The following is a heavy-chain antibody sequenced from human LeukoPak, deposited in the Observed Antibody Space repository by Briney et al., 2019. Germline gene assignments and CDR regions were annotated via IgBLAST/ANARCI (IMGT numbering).Heavy chain of an antibody. CDR1: GGSFRSRNYL. CDR2: ISYGGSA. CDR3: AREVNIQADSDAFDI. V-gene: IGHV4-30-4*08. J-gene: IGHJ3*02. Sequence: TSETLSLTCTVSGGSFRSRNYLWSWIRQTPGEGLEWIGYISYGGSAYYNPSLKSRVTISIDTSNSQFSLRLRSVTAADTAVYYCAREVNIQADSDAFDIWGPGTTVTVSS. D-gene: IGHD1/OR15-1a*01.